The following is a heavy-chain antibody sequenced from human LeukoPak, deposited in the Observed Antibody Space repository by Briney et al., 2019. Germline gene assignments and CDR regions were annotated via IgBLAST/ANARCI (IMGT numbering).Heavy chain of an antibody. Sequence: PSETLSLTCTVSGGSISSYYWSWIRQPPGKGLEWIGYIYYSGSTNYNPSLKSRVTISVDTSKNQFSLKLSSVTAADTAVYYCARRPPTDEPEDAFDIWGQGTMVTVSS. J-gene: IGHJ3*02. CDR2: IYYSGST. D-gene: IGHD1-14*01. CDR1: GGSISSYY. V-gene: IGHV4-59*08. CDR3: ARRPPTDEPEDAFDI.